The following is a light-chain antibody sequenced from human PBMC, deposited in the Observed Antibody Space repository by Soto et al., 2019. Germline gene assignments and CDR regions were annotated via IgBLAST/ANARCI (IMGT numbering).Light chain of an antibody. Sequence: VLTQSPAALSFSPGEGATLSCRASQSIGNYLAWYQQKPGRAPRLLIYATSNRATGIPARFSGSGSETAFTLTISSLEPEDFAVYYSKQRSSWQLTFRTGTKVDIX. CDR2: ATS. J-gene: IGKJ3*01. CDR1: QSIGNY. V-gene: IGKV3-11*01. CDR3: KQRSSWQLT.